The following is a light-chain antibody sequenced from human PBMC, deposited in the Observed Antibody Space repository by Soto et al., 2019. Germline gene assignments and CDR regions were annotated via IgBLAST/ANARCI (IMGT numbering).Light chain of an antibody. CDR1: QSVSSSY. J-gene: IGKJ1*01. V-gene: IGKV3-20*01. CDR3: QQYGSLPHLNT. Sequence: EIVLTQSPGTLSLSPGERATLSCRASQSVSSSYLAWYQQKPGQAPSLIIYGASSRATGISDRFSGSGSGTDLTLTISRLEPEDFAVYYCQQYGSLPHLNTFGQGTKVEIK. CDR2: GAS.